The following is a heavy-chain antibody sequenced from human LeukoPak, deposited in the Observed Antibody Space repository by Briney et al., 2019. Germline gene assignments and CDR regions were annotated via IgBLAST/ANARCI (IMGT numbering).Heavy chain of an antibody. CDR1: GFTFSSYS. D-gene: IGHD2-2*01. J-gene: IGHJ4*02. V-gene: IGHV3-21*01. CDR2: ISSSSSYI. Sequence: PGGSLRLSCAASGFTFSSYSMNWVRQAPGKGLELVSSISSSSSYIYYADSVKGRFTISRDNAKNSLYLQMNSLRAEDTAVYYCARGDPLIVVVPAAIDYWGQGTLVTVSS. CDR3: ARGDPLIVVVPAAIDY.